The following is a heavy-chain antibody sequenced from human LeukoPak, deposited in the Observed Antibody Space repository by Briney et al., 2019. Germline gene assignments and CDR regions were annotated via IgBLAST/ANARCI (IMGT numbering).Heavy chain of an antibody. CDR2: ISYDGSNK. D-gene: IGHD6-13*01. Sequence: GRSLRLSCAASGFTFSSYGMHWVRQAPGKGLEWVTVISYDGSNKYYADSVKGRFTISRDNSKNTLYLQMNSLRAEDTAVYYCAKGPYSSSWYAWVAYYYYGMDVWGQGTTVTVSS. CDR3: AKGPYSSSWYAWVAYYYYGMDV. V-gene: IGHV3-30*18. J-gene: IGHJ6*02. CDR1: GFTFSSYG.